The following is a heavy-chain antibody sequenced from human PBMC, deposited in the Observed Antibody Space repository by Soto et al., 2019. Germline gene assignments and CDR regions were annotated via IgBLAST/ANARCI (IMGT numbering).Heavy chain of an antibody. Sequence: SETLSLTCAVYGGSFSGYYWSWIRQPPGKGLEWIGEINHSGSTNYNPSLKSRVTISVDTSKNQLSLKLSSVTDANTAVYNCARGKRFYGSGSYYGDYYMDVWGKGTTVTVSS. D-gene: IGHD3-10*01. J-gene: IGHJ6*03. CDR2: INHSGST. V-gene: IGHV4-34*01. CDR3: ARGKRFYGSGSYYGDYYMDV. CDR1: GGSFSGYY.